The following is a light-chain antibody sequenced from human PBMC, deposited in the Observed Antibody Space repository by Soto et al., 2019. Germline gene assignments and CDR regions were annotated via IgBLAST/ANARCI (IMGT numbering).Light chain of an antibody. CDR2: MGS. Sequence: EIVMTQSPVALPVTPGEPASISCRASQSLLSGDGNQYLNWYLQKPGQPPQLLIYMGSTRASGVPARFSGSGSGEDFTLKITRVEAADVGVYYCLQALQTPPTFGQGTRLEI. V-gene: IGKV2-28*01. CDR3: LQALQTPPT. CDR1: QSLLSGDGNQY. J-gene: IGKJ5*01.